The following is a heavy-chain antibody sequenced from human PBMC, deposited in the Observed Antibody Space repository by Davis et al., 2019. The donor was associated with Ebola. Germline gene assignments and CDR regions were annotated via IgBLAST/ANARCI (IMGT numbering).Heavy chain of an antibody. Sequence: GSLRLSCAASGFTFSSYSINWIRQPPGKGLEWIGEINHSGSTNYNPSLKSRVTISVDTSKNQFSLKLSSVTAADTAVYYCARLLGRLKYYYYYYGMDVWGKGTTVTVSS. J-gene: IGHJ6*04. CDR1: GFTFSSYS. CDR2: INHSGST. CDR3: ARLLGRLKYYYYYYGMDV. V-gene: IGHV4-34*01. D-gene: IGHD3-10*01.